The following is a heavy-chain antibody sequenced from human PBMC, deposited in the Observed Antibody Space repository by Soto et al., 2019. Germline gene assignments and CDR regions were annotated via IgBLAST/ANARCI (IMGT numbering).Heavy chain of an antibody. V-gene: IGHV1-3*01. CDR3: ARITTIFGVVIASFDP. CDR1: GYTFTSYA. J-gene: IGHJ5*02. Sequence: QVQLVQSGAEVKMPGASVKVSCKASGYTFTSYAMHWVRQAPGQRLEWMGWINAGNGNTKYSQKFQGRVTITRDTSASTAYMELSSLRSEDTAVYYCARITTIFGVVIASFDPWGQGTLVTVSS. CDR2: INAGNGNT. D-gene: IGHD3-3*01.